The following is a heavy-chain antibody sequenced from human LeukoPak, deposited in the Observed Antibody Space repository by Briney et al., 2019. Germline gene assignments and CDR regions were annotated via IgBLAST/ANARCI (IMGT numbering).Heavy chain of an antibody. J-gene: IGHJ5*02. CDR1: GGSISSYY. D-gene: IGHD3-10*01. CDR2: IYYSGST. CDR3: ARAKPTMVRGVSNWFDH. V-gene: IGHV4-59*01. Sequence: SETLSLTCTASGGSISSYYWSWIRQPPGKGLEWIGCIYYSGSTNYNPSLKSRVTISVDTSKNQFSLKLSSVTAADTAVYYCARAKPTMVRGVSNWFDHWGQGTLVTVSS.